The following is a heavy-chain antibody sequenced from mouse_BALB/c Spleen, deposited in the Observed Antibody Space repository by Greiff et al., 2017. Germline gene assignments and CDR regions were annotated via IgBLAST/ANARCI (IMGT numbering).Heavy chain of an antibody. Sequence: EVQRVESGGGLVKPGGSLKLSCAASGFTFSSYAMSWVRQSPEKRLEWVAEISSGGSYTYYPDTVTGRFTISRDNAKNTLYLEMSSLRSEDTAMYYCARDRSPLYGTFAYWGQGTLVTVSA. CDR1: GFTFSSYA. D-gene: IGHD1-2*01. CDR2: ISSGGSYT. CDR3: ARDRSPLYGTFAY. V-gene: IGHV5-9-4*01. J-gene: IGHJ3*01.